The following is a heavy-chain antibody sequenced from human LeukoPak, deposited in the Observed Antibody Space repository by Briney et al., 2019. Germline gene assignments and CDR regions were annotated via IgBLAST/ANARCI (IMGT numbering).Heavy chain of an antibody. V-gene: IGHV3-23*01. CDR3: AKDGYFNSGSYYDY. CDR2: ISGGGGST. J-gene: IGHJ4*02. CDR1: GFTFSSYA. Sequence: GGSLRLSCAASGFTFSSYAMSWVRQAPGKGLEWVSAISGGGGSTYYADSVKGRFTISRDNSKNTLYLQMNSLRAEDTAVYYCAKDGYFNSGSYYDYWGQGTLVTVSS. D-gene: IGHD1-26*01.